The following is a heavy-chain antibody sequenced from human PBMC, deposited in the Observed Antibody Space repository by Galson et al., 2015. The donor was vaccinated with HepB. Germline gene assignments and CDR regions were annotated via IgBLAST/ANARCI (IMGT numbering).Heavy chain of an antibody. CDR3: AKDKTTVASLMDV. J-gene: IGHJ6*04. V-gene: IGHV3-23*01. CDR2: ISHSGGDT. Sequence: SLRLSCAASGFTFNKFAMNWVRQAPGKGLEWVSGISHSGGDTYYADSVKGRFTISRDNSKNTLYLQMNSLRAEDTAVYYCAKDKTTVASLMDVWGEGTTVTVSS. D-gene: IGHD4-17*01. CDR1: GFTFNKFA.